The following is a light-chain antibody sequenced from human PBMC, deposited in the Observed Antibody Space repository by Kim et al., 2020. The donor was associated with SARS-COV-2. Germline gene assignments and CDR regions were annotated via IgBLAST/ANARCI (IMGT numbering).Light chain of an antibody. CDR3: QQYYSYPRT. Sequence: ASTGDRVTISCRASQDISSYLAWYQQKPGKAPKLLIYAASTLQSGVPSRLSGSGSGTDFTLTISCLQSEDFATYYCQQYYSYPRTFGQGTKVDIK. CDR1: QDISSY. CDR2: AAS. V-gene: IGKV1-8*01. J-gene: IGKJ1*01.